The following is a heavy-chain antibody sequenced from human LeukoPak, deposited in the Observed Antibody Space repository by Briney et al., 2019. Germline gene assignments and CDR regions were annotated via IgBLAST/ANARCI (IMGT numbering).Heavy chain of an antibody. D-gene: IGHD1-26*01. CDR2: IYRSGST. CDR3: ARTGAGYYYYYMGV. V-gene: IGHV4-38-2*02. CDR1: GYSISSGYY. Sequence: SETLSLTCIVSGYSISSGYYWGWIRQSPGKGLEWIGTIYRSGSTYSNPSLRGRVTISVDTSKNQFSLKLSSVTAADTAVYYCARTGAGYYYYYMGVWGKGTTVTVSS. J-gene: IGHJ6*03.